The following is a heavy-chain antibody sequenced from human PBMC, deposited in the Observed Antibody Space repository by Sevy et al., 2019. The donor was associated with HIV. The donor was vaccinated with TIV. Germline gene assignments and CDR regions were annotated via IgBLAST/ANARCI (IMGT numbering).Heavy chain of an antibody. J-gene: IGHJ4*02. D-gene: IGHD5-12*01. V-gene: IGHV4-4*07. CDR2: TYTSGST. CDR1: GGSISSYY. Sequence: SEILSLTCTVSGGSISSYYWSWIRQPAGKGLEWIGRTYTSGSTNYKPSLKSRVTMSVDTSKNPFSLKLHSVTAADTAVYYCARGKISWYRGYEFDYWGQGTLVTVSS. CDR3: ARGKISWYRGYEFDY.